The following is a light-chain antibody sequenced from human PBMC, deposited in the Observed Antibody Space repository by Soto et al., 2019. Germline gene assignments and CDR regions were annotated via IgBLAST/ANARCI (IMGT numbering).Light chain of an antibody. Sequence: QSVLTQPPSASGTPGQRVTISCSGSSSNIGSNTVNWYQQLPGTAPKILIYSNNHRPSGVPARFSGSKSGTSASLAISWLQSDDEADYYCAAWDDRLNGGVFGAGTKVTVL. J-gene: IGLJ2*01. CDR2: SNN. CDR1: SSNIGSNT. V-gene: IGLV1-44*01. CDR3: AAWDDRLNGGV.